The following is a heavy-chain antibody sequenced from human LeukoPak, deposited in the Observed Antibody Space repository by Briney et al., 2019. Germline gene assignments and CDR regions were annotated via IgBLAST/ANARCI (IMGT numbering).Heavy chain of an antibody. CDR1: GGSISSYY. J-gene: IGHJ3*02. Sequence: PSETLSLTCTVSGGSISSYYWSWIRQPPGKGLEWIGYIYTSGSTNYNPSLKSRVTISVDTSKNQFSLKLSSVTAADTAVYYCARYYYDSSGRQSGAVDIWVQGTMFIVSS. V-gene: IGHV4-4*09. CDR2: IYTSGST. D-gene: IGHD3-22*01. CDR3: ARYYYDSSGRQSGAVDI.